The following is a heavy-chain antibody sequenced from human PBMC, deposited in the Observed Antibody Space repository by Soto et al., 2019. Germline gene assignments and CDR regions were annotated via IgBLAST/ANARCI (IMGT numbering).Heavy chain of an antibody. CDR1: GYSFTSYW. CDR2: IYPGDSDT. J-gene: IGHJ6*02. V-gene: IGHV5-51*01. Sequence: GESLKISCRGSGYSFTSYWIGWVRQMPGKGLEWMGIIYPGDSDTRYGPSFQGQVTISADKSISTAYLQWSSLKASDTAMYYCARNPVDTAMGFLSDYYYYGMDVWGQGTTVTVSS. D-gene: IGHD5-18*01. CDR3: ARNPVDTAMGFLSDYYYYGMDV.